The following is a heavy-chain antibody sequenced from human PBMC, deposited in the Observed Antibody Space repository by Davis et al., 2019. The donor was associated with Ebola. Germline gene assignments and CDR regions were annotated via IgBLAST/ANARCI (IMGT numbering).Heavy chain of an antibody. CDR2: IYYSGST. Sequence: MPSETLSLTCTVSGGSVSSGSYYWSWIRQPPGKGLEWIGYIYYSGSTNYNPSLKSRVTISVDTSKNQFSLKLSSVTAADTAVYYCARGVSGGTTGDFDYWGQGTLVTVSS. CDR1: GGSVSSGSYY. V-gene: IGHV4-61*01. D-gene: IGHD1-26*01. J-gene: IGHJ4*02. CDR3: ARGVSGGTTGDFDY.